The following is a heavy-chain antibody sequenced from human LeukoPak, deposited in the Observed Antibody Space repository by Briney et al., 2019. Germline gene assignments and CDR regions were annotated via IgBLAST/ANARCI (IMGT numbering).Heavy chain of an antibody. Sequence: SETLSLTCTVSGYSISSGYYWGWIRQPPGKGLEWIGSIFHRGSNYYNPSLKSRVTISVNTSKNQFSLKPISATAADTAVYFCARGPYSYDSSGAFDIWGQGTMVTVSS. J-gene: IGHJ3*02. D-gene: IGHD3-22*01. CDR3: ARGPYSYDSSGAFDI. V-gene: IGHV4-38-2*02. CDR2: IFHRGSN. CDR1: GYSISSGYY.